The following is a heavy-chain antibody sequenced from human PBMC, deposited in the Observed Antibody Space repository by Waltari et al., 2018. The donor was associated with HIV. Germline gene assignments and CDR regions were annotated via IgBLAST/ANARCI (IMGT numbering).Heavy chain of an antibody. V-gene: IGHV3-30-3*01. CDR2: ISNDGSSK. D-gene: IGHD3-22*01. J-gene: IGHJ4*02. CDR1: GFTFSSFG. CDR3: ASPFYSDSTTYYYGLDY. Sequence: QVQLVESGGGVVQPGRSRRLSCAASGFTFSSFGMHWVRQAPGKGLEWVAVISNDGSSKYYAYSVKGRFTISRDNSKNTLYLHMNSLRAEDTAVYYCASPFYSDSTTYYYGLDYWGQGTLVTVSS.